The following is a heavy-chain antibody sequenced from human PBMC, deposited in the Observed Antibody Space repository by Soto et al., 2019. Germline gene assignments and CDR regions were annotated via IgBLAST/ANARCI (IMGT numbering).Heavy chain of an antibody. CDR2: IKHDGSTR. CDR1: GFTFSSYW. CDR3: ASDAAGASQKGFDP. J-gene: IGHJ5*02. Sequence: EVQLVESGGGLVQPGGSLRLSCAASGFTFSSYWMSWVRQAPGKGPEWVANIKHDGSTRYYVDSVRGRFTISRDNAKNSLYLQMNSLRADDTAVYYCASDAAGASQKGFDPCGQGTLVTVSS. V-gene: IGHV3-7*01. D-gene: IGHD6-13*01.